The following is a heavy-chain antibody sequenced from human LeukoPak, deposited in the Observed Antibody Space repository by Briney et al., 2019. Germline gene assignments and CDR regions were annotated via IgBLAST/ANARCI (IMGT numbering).Heavy chain of an antibody. CDR2: IIPIFGTA. CDR3: ARAEVANYAFDI. CDR1: GGTFSSYA. D-gene: IGHD5-24*01. V-gene: IGHV1-69*13. J-gene: IGHJ3*02. Sequence: SVKVSCKASGGTFSSYAISWVRQAPGQGLEWMGGIIPIFGTANYAQKFQGRVTITADESTSTAYMELSSLRSEDTAVYYCARAEVANYAFDIWGQGTMVTVSS.